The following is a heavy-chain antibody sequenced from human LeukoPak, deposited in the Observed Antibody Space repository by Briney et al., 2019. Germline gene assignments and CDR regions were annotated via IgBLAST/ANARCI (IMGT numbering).Heavy chain of an antibody. J-gene: IGHJ4*02. CDR2: IYYSGST. V-gene: IGHV4-61*01. D-gene: IGHD4-17*01. CDR3: ARTTRPLTLDY. CDR1: GVSISSGSYY. Sequence: SETLSLTCTVSGVSISSGSYYWSWIRQPPGKGLEWIGYIYYSGSTNYNPSLKSRVTISVDTSKNQFSLKLSSVTAADTAVYYCARTTRPLTLDYWGQGTLVTVSS.